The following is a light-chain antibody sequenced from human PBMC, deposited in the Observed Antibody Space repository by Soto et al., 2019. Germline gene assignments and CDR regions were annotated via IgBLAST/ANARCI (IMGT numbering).Light chain of an antibody. CDR1: QSVLYSSNNKNY. CDR3: QQYYSIPYT. V-gene: IGKV4-1*01. J-gene: IGKJ2*01. CDR2: WAS. Sequence: DIVMTQSPDSLAVSLGERATINCKSSQSVLYSSNNKNYLAWYQQNPGQPPKKLIYWASTRESGVPDRFSGSGSGTDFTLTISSLQAEDVAVYYCQQYYSIPYTFGQGTKLEIK.